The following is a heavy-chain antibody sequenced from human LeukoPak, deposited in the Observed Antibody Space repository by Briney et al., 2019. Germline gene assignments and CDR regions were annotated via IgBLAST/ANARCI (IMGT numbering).Heavy chain of an antibody. CDR3: ATVPLFCSGGSCYMWFDP. CDR2: FDPEDGET. J-gene: IGHJ5*02. CDR1: GYTLTELS. Sequence: ASVKVSCEVSGYTLTELSMHWVRQAPGKGLEWMGGFDPEDGETIYAQKFQGRVTMTEDTSTDTAYMELSSLRSEDTAVYYCATVPLFCSGGSCYMWFDPWGQGTLVTVSP. D-gene: IGHD2-15*01. V-gene: IGHV1-24*01.